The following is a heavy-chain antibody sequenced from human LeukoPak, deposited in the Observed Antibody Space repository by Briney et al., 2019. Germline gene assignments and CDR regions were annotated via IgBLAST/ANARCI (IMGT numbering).Heavy chain of an antibody. D-gene: IGHD1-26*01. V-gene: IGHV3-9*01. CDR1: GFTFDDYA. CDR2: ISWNSGSI. CDR3: AKDRGAYYYGMDV. J-gene: IGHJ6*02. Sequence: PGGSLRLSCAASGFTFDDYAMHWVRQAPGKGLEWVSGISWNSGSIDYADSVKGRFTISRDNAKNSLYLQMNSLRAEDTALYYCAKDRGAYYYGMDVWGQGTTVTVSS.